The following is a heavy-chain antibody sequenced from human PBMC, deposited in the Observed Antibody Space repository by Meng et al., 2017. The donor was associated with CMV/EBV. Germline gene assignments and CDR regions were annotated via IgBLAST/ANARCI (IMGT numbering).Heavy chain of an antibody. CDR1: GFSLSTSEVG. V-gene: IGHV2-5*02. D-gene: IGHD3-9*01. J-gene: IGHJ5*02. CDR2: IYWDDDK. Sequence: QLTLKDAVAQLVKPKQNLMLTCTFSGFSLSTSEVGVSWIRQTPGKALEWLALIYWDDDKRYSPSLKSRLTITKDTSKNQVVLTMTNMDPVDTATYYCAHQLRYFDWVNNWFDPWGQGTLVTVSS. CDR3: AHQLRYFDWVNNWFDP.